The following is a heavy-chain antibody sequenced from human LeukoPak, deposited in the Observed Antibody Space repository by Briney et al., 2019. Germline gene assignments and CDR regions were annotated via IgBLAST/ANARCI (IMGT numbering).Heavy chain of an antibody. D-gene: IGHD3-22*01. CDR2: IYHSGST. Sequence: PSETLSLTCAVSGGSISSSNWWSWVRQPPGKGLEWIGEIYHSGSTNYNPSLKSRVTISVDKSKNQFSLKLSSVTAADTAVYYCARLRVTMIVKGAFDIWGQGTMVTVSS. CDR3: ARLRVTMIVKGAFDI. J-gene: IGHJ3*02. CDR1: GGSISSSNW. V-gene: IGHV4-4*02.